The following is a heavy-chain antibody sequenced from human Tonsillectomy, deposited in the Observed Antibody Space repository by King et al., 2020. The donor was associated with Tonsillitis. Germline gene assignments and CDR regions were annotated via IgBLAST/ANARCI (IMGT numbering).Heavy chain of an antibody. J-gene: IGHJ4*02. D-gene: IGHD2-15*01. Sequence: VQLVESGGGVVQPGRSLRLSCAASGFTFSSYAMHWVRQAPGKGLEWVAVISYDGSNKYYADSVKGRFTISRDNSKNTLYLQMNSMRAEDTAVYYCARVVGLPPNVDYWGQGTLVTVSS. CDR3: ARVVGLPPNVDY. CDR2: ISYDGSNK. CDR1: GFTFSSYA. V-gene: IGHV3-30-3*01.